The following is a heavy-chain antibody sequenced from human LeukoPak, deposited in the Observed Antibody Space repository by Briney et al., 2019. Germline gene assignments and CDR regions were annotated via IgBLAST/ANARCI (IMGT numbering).Heavy chain of an antibody. CDR1: GFIFNSYG. CDR3: ATLPYYYDSSGSYYFDY. CDR2: IRYDGSNK. D-gene: IGHD3-22*01. V-gene: IGHV3-30*02. Sequence: GGSLRLSCAASGFIFNSYGMHWVRQAPGRGLEWVAFIRYDGSNKYYADSVKGRFTISRDNSKNTLYLQMNSLRVEDTAVYYCATLPYYYDSSGSYYFDYWGQGTLVTVSS. J-gene: IGHJ4*02.